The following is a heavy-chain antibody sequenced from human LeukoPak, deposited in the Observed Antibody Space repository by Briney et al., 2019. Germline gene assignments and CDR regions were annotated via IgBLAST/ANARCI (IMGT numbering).Heavy chain of an antibody. CDR3: ARGPRGLQALEN. CDR2: ISTTSAYT. D-gene: IGHD3-10*01. V-gene: IGHV3-11*06. Sequence: GGSLRLSCAASGFTFSDFYMTWIRQAPGKGLEWVPHISTTSAYTNYADSVKGRFIISRDNAKNSLYLQMNSLRAEDTAVYYCARGPRGLQALENWGQGTLVTVSS. J-gene: IGHJ4*02. CDR1: GFTFSDFY.